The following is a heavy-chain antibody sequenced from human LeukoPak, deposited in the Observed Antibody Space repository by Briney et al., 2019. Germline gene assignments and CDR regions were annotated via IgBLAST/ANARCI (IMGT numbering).Heavy chain of an antibody. J-gene: IGHJ4*02. CDR2: INHSGST. V-gene: IGHV4-34*01. Sequence: SETLSLTCAVYGGSFSGYYWSWIRQPPGKGLEWIGEINHSGSTNYNPSLKSRVTISVDTSKNQFSLKLSSVTAADTAVYYCARAAHAGGDTAMANTLDYWGQGTPVTVSS. CDR1: GGSFSGYY. D-gene: IGHD5-18*01. CDR3: ARAAHAGGDTAMANTLDY.